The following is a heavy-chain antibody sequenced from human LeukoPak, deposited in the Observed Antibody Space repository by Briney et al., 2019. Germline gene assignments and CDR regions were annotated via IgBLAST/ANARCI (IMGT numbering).Heavy chain of an antibody. CDR1: GFTFSSYA. J-gene: IGHJ3*02. CDR2: ISGSGGST. D-gene: IGHD6-13*01. CDR3: ATAKGRAIAFDI. Sequence: PGGSLRLSCAASGFTFSSYAMSWVRQAPGKGLEWVSAISGSGGSTYYADSVKGRFTISRDNSKNSLYLQMNSLRAEDTAVYYCATAKGRAIAFDIWGQGTMVTVSS. V-gene: IGHV3-23*01.